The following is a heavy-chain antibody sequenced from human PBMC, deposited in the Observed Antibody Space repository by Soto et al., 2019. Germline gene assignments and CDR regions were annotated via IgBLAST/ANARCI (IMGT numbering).Heavy chain of an antibody. Sequence: SETLSLTCTVSGASVSTGAYYWGWVRQRPGSGLEWIGYIYESGYTYYNTSLKSRLTISLDRSNNQFSLGLTSVTAADTAVYYCVRAVRHTAMVCPWFDPWGQGTLVTVSS. J-gene: IGHJ5*02. V-gene: IGHV4-31*03. CDR1: GASVSTGAYY. CDR2: IYESGYT. D-gene: IGHD5-18*01. CDR3: VRAVRHTAMVCPWFDP.